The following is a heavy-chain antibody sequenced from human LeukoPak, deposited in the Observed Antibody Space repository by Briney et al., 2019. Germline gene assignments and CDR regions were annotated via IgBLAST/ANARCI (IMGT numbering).Heavy chain of an antibody. CDR1: GGSISSNNW. Sequence: SETLSLTCAVFGGSISSNNWWSWVRQPPGKGLEWIGEIFHSGSTNYNPSLKSRVTISVDKSKNQFSLKLNSVTAADTAVYYCARAEPRGSVWYPYWGQGTLVTVSS. D-gene: IGHD6-13*01. CDR2: IFHSGST. V-gene: IGHV4-4*02. CDR3: ARAEPRGSVWYPY. J-gene: IGHJ4*02.